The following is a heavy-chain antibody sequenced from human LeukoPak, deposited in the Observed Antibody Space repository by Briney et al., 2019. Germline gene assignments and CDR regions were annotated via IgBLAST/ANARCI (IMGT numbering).Heavy chain of an antibody. CDR1: GGSISSGSCY. J-gene: IGHJ5*02. CDR3: ARALPDWFDP. V-gene: IGHV4-61*02. CDR2: IYTSGST. Sequence: SETLSLTRTVSGGSISSGSCYWSWIRQPAGKGLEWIGRIYTSGSTNYNPSLKSRVTISVDTSKNQFSLKLSSVTAADTAVYYCARALPDWFDPWGQGTLVTVSS.